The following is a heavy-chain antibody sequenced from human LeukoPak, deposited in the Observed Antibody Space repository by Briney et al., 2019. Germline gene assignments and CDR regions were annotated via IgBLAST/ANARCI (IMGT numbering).Heavy chain of an antibody. CDR3: ARVRAYCSSTSCYGENWFDP. J-gene: IGHJ5*02. D-gene: IGHD2-2*01. V-gene: IGHV1-18*04. Sequence: ASVKVSCKASGYTFTSYGISWVRQALGQGLEWMGWISAYDGNTNYAQKLQGRVTMTTDTSTSTAYMELRSLRSDDTAVYYCARVRAYCSSTSCYGENWFDPWGQGTLVTVSS. CDR1: GYTFTSYG. CDR2: ISAYDGNT.